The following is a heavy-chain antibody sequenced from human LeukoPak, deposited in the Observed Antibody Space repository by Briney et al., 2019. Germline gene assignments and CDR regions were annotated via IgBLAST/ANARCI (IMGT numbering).Heavy chain of an antibody. V-gene: IGHV1-2*02. Sequence: ASVKVSCKASGYIFTDYYIHWVRQAPGQGLEWMGWMNPNGGIDYAQKFHGRVTLTRDTSISTAYMELSRLRSDDTAVYYCASRFDYGSGSYYKSDYYYMDVWGKGTTVTVSS. D-gene: IGHD3-10*01. J-gene: IGHJ6*03. CDR1: GYIFTDYY. CDR2: MNPNGGI. CDR3: ASRFDYGSGSYYKSDYYYMDV.